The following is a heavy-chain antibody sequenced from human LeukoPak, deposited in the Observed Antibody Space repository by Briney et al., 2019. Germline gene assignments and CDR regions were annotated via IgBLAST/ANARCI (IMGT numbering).Heavy chain of an antibody. Sequence: GGSLRLSCSASGFTVSSNFMSWVRQALGKGLEWVSVIYSGDSTYYADSVKGRFTISRDNSKNTLYLQMNSLRAEDTAVYYCARSSAGYYYYGMDVWGQGTTVTVSS. CDR1: GFTVSSNF. CDR3: ARSSAGYYYYGMDV. J-gene: IGHJ6*02. V-gene: IGHV3-66*02. CDR2: IYSGDST. D-gene: IGHD6-13*01.